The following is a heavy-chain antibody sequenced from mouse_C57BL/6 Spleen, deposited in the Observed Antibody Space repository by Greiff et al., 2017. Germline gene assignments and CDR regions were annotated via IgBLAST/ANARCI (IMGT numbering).Heavy chain of an antibody. CDR1: GFTFSDYY. Sequence: DVQLVESEGGLVQPGRSMKLSCTASGFTFSDYYMAWVRQVPEKGLEWVANINYDGSSTYYLDSLKSRFIISRYNAKNILYLQMSSLKSEDTATYYCARERSGSSYYFDYWGQGTTLTVSS. CDR3: ARERSGSSYYFDY. CDR2: INYDGSST. D-gene: IGHD1-3*01. V-gene: IGHV5-16*01. J-gene: IGHJ2*01.